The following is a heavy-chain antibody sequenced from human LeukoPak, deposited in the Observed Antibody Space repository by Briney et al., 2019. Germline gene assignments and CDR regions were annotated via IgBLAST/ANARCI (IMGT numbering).Heavy chain of an antibody. CDR3: ARGQNDYSGGYWFDA. D-gene: IGHD4-11*01. CDR2: LNRNSGNA. Sequence: ASVKVSCKASGYTFTSYDINWVRQATGQGLEWMGWLNRNSGNAGYVQKFQDRVTITRDTSISTIYMELSSLRSGDTAVYYCARGQNDYSGGYWFDAWGQGTLVTVSS. CDR1: GYTFTSYD. J-gene: IGHJ5*02. V-gene: IGHV1-8*03.